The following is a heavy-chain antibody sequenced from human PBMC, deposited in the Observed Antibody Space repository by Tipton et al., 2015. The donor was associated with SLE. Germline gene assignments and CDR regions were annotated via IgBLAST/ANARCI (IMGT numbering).Heavy chain of an antibody. V-gene: IGHV4-61*09. Sequence: TLSLTCTVSGGSISSGSYYWGWSRQPAGKGLEWIGHIYTSGSTNYNPSLKSRVTISVDTSKNQFSLKLSSVTAADTAVYYCARDRGWELPRDYWGQGTLVTVSS. CDR3: ARDRGWELPRDY. CDR2: IYTSGST. CDR1: GGSISSGSYY. D-gene: IGHD1-26*01. J-gene: IGHJ4*02.